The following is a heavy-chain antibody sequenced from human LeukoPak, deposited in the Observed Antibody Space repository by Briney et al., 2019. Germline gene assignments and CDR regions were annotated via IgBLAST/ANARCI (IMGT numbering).Heavy chain of an antibody. J-gene: IGHJ5*02. Sequence: SETLSLTCTVSGGSISNYFWSWIRQPPGKGLECIGYIYYSGSTNYNPSLKSRVTISVDTSKNQFSLKLSSVTAADTAVYYCARGRHYCTNGVCYKMDWFDPWGQGTLVTVSS. CDR2: IYYSGST. CDR3: ARGRHYCTNGVCYKMDWFDP. CDR1: GGSISNYF. D-gene: IGHD2-8*01. V-gene: IGHV4-59*08.